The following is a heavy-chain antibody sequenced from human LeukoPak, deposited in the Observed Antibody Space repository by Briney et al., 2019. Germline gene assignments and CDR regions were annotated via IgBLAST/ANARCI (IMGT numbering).Heavy chain of an antibody. D-gene: IGHD3-22*01. CDR1: GYTFTGYY. J-gene: IGHJ4*02. CDR3: ARADYYDSSGYYGDFDY. V-gene: IGHV1-2*06. Sequence: ASVKVSCKASGYTFTGYYMHWVRQAPGQGLEWMGRTNPNSSGTNYAQKFQGRVTMTRDTSISTAYMELSRLRSDDTAVYYCARADYYDSSGYYGDFDYWGQGTLVTVSS. CDR2: TNPNSSGT.